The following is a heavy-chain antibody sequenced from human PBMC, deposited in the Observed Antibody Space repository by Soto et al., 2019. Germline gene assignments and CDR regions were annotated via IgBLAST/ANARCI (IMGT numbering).Heavy chain of an antibody. CDR3: ARDLLRARGWFDP. CDR2: IYYSGST. D-gene: IGHD2-21*01. J-gene: IGHJ5*02. V-gene: IGHV4-59*01. Sequence: PSETLSLTCTVSGGSISSYYWSWIRQPPGKGLEWIGYIYYSGSTNYNPSLKSRVTISVDTSKNQFSLKLSSVTAADTAVYYCARDLLRARGWFDPWGQGTLVTV. CDR1: GGSISSYY.